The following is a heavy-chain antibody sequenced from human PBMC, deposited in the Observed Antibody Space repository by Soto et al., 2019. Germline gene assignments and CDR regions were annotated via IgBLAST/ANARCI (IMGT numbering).Heavy chain of an antibody. V-gene: IGHV3-30-3*01. CDR2: ISYDGSNK. J-gene: IGHJ6*02. CDR1: GFTFSSYA. D-gene: IGHD5-18*01. CDR3: ARDGGGKSWIQLWPDDCYYGMDV. Sequence: GGSLRLSCAASGFTFSSYAMHWVRQAPGKGLEWVAVISYDGSNKYYADSVKGRFTISRDNSKNTLYLQMNSLRAEDTAVYYCARDGGGKSWIQLWPDDCYYGMDVWGQGTTVTVSS.